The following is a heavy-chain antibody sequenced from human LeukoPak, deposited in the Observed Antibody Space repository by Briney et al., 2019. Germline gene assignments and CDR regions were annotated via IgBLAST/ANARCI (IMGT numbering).Heavy chain of an antibody. CDR1: GFIVDDYA. CDR2: ISGDGGST. V-gene: IGHV3-43*02. D-gene: IGHD6-19*01. J-gene: IGHJ3*02. CDR3: AKDILSEQWHDAFDI. Sequence: RGSLRLSCAASGFIVDDYAMYWVRQAPGKGLEWVSLISGDGGSTYYADSVKGRFTISRDNSKNSLFLQMNSLRTEDTALYYCAKDILSEQWHDAFDIWGQGTMVTVSS.